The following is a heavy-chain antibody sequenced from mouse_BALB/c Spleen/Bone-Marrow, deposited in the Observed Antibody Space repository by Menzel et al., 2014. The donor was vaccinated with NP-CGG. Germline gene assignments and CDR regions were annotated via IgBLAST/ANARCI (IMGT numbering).Heavy chain of an antibody. V-gene: IGHV4-1*02. CDR2: INPDSSTI. D-gene: IGHD1-2*01. CDR3: ARMHYYGYVAY. CDR1: GFDFSRYW. J-gene: IGHJ3*01. Sequence: EVMLVESGGGLVQPGGSLKLSCAASGFDFSRYWMSWVRQAPGKGLGWIGEINPDSSTINYTPSLKDKFIISRDNAKNTLYLQMSKVRSEDTALYYCARMHYYGYVAYWGQGTLVTVSA.